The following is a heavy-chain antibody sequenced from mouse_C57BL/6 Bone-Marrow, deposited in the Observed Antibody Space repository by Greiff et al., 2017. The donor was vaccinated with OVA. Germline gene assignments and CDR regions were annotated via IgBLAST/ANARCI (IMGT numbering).Heavy chain of an antibody. J-gene: IGHJ2*01. V-gene: IGHV1-52*01. D-gene: IGHD2-2*01. CDR3: ARRGLRRGGYYFDY. Sequence: QVQLQQPGAELVRPGSSVKLSCKASGYTFTSYWMHWVKQRPIQGLEWIGNIDPSDSETHYNQKFKDKATLTVDKSSSTAYMQLSSLTSEDSAVYYGARRGLRRGGYYFDYWGQGTTLTVSS. CDR1: GYTFTSYW. CDR2: IDPSDSET.